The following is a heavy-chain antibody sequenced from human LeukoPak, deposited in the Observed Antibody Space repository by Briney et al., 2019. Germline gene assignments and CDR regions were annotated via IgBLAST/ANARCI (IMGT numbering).Heavy chain of an antibody. Sequence: GESLKISCKISGNSFTTHWIGWVRQVPGKGLEWMGIIYPGDSDTIYSPSFQGQVTISADRSIKTAYLQWSSLKASDTAMYYCASPRGHYDSSAFDFWGQGTLVTVSS. J-gene: IGHJ4*02. V-gene: IGHV5-51*01. D-gene: IGHD3-22*01. CDR2: IYPGDSDT. CDR3: ASPRGHYDSSAFDF. CDR1: GNSFTTHW.